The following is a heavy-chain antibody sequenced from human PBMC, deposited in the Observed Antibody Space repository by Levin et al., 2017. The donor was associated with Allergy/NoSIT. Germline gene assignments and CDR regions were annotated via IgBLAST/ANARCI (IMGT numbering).Heavy chain of an antibody. Sequence: PGGSLRLSCKGSGGTFNSQSINWVRQAPGQGLEWMGGIIPIIGTATYAQKFQGRVTITADESTSTVYLELSSLRFEDTAVYYCARDGGYSSSGHSFFDYWGQGTLVTASS. J-gene: IGHJ4*02. CDR2: IIPIIGTA. D-gene: IGHD6-6*01. V-gene: IGHV1-69*01. CDR1: GGTFNSQS. CDR3: ARDGGYSSSGHSFFDY.